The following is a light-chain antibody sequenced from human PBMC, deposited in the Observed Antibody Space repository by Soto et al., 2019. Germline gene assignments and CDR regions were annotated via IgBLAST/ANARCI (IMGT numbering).Light chain of an antibody. CDR2: GAS. V-gene: IGKV3-20*01. CDR3: QQYGSSDP. J-gene: IGKJ1*01. Sequence: EIVLTQAPGTPSLSPVERATLSCKASQSVTNNYLAWYQQTPGQAHRLLIYGASNRDTGIPDRFSGSGSGTDFTLTISRLEPEDFAVYYCQQYGSSDPFGQGTKVDLK. CDR1: QSVTNNY.